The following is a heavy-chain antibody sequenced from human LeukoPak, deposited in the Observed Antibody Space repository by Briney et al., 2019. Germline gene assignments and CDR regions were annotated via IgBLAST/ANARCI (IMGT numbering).Heavy chain of an antibody. J-gene: IGHJ4*02. Sequence: SETLSLTCTVSGGSIRSSSYYWGWIRQPPGKGLEWIGSIYYSGSTYYNASLKSRGTISVDTSKNQFSLKLNSVSAADTAVYFCARQVVAVAGTGYFDYWGQGTLVTVSS. CDR3: ARQVVAVAGTGYFDY. D-gene: IGHD6-19*01. CDR1: GGSIRSSSYY. V-gene: IGHV4-39*01. CDR2: IYYSGST.